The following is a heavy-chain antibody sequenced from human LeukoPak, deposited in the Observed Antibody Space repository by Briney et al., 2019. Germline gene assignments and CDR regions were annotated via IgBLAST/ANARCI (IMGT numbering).Heavy chain of an antibody. J-gene: IGHJ4*02. V-gene: IGHV3-23*01. D-gene: IGHD6-6*01. CDR2: ISGSGGST. CDR3: AKVGAYSSSSLNFDY. Sequence: PGGSLGLSCAASGFTFSSYAMSWVRQAPGKGLEWVSAISGSGGSTYYADSVKGRFTISRDNSKNTLYLQMNSLGAEDTAVYYCAKVGAYSSSSLNFDYWGQGTLVTVSS. CDR1: GFTFSSYA.